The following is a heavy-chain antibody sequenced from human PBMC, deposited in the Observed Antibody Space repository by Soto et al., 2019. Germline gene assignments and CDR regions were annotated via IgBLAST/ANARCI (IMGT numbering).Heavy chain of an antibody. J-gene: IGHJ4*02. CDR3: ARDSNILRGYLDY. CDR1: GFTFSSYG. D-gene: IGHD3-3*01. CDR2: VWYDGSDK. V-gene: IGHV3-33*01. Sequence: QVQLVESGGGVVQPGRSLRLSCAASGFTFSSYGMHWVRQAPGKGLEWVAVVWYDGSDKYYADCVKGRFTISRDNSKNTLYLQMNSLRAEDTAVYYCARDSNILRGYLDYWGQGTLVTVSS.